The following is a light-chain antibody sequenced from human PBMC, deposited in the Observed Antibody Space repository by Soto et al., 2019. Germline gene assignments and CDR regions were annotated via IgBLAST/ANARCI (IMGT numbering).Light chain of an antibody. CDR1: SSDVGGYNY. V-gene: IGLV2-14*01. CDR3: SSSTSSSTPVV. Sequence: QSALTQPASVSGSPGQSITISCTGTSSDVGGYNYVSWYQQHPGKAPKLMIYDVSNRPSGVSNRFSGSKSGNTASLTISGLQDEDEADYYCSSSTSSSTPVVFGTGTKLTVL. J-gene: IGLJ1*01. CDR2: DVS.